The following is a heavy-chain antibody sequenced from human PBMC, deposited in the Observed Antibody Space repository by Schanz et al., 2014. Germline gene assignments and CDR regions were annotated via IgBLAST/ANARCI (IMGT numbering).Heavy chain of an antibody. CDR1: EFSFSSFG. J-gene: IGHJ4*02. D-gene: IGHD2-15*01. Sequence: EVQLVESGGGLVQPRGSLRLSCAASEFSFSSFGMNWVRQAPGKGLEWVSDISDSGDSTHYADSVKGRFTISRDNAKNSLFLQMNSLSAEDTAVYYCAKVATAATYLDSWGLGTLVTVSS. CDR3: AKVATAATYLDS. CDR2: ISDSGDST. V-gene: IGHV3-48*04.